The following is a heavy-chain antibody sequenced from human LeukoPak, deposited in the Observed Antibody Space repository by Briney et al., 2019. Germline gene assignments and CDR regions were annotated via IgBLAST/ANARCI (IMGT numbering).Heavy chain of an antibody. CDR3: ARDHGGKVDRYFDL. Sequence: ASVKVSCKASGYPFASYGISWARQAPGQGLEWMGWISAYKGNTNYAQKFQGRVTMTTDTSTSTAYMELRSLRSDDTAVYYCARDHGGKVDRYFDLWGRGTLVTVSS. CDR2: ISAYKGNT. CDR1: GYPFASYG. D-gene: IGHD2-15*01. J-gene: IGHJ2*01. V-gene: IGHV1-18*01.